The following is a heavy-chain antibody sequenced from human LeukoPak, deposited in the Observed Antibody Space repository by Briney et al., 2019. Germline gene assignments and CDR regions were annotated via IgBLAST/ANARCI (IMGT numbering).Heavy chain of an antibody. J-gene: IGHJ4*02. CDR2: IKQDGSEK. CDR3: ASASSGYYYGYCFGY. D-gene: IGHD3-22*01. Sequence: PGGSLRLSCAASGFTFSSYWMSWVRQAPGKGLEWVANIKQDGSEKYYVDSVKGRFTISRDNAKNSLYLQMNSLRAEDAAVYYCASASSGYYYGYCFGYWGQGTLVTVSS. CDR1: GFTFSSYW. V-gene: IGHV3-7*01.